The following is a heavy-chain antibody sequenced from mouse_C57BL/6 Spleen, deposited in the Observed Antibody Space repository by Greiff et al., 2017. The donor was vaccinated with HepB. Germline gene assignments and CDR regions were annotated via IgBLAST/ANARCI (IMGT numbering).Heavy chain of an antibody. D-gene: IGHD3-2*02. CDR3: ARDQDSSGYVDYAMDY. J-gene: IGHJ4*01. CDR2: INYDGSST. Sequence: EVKLVESEGGLVQPGSSMKLSCTASGFTFSDYYMAWVRQVPEKGLEWVANINYDGSSTYYLDSLKSRFIISRDNAKNILYLQMSSLKSEDTATYYCARDQDSSGYVDYAMDYWGQGTSVTVSS. V-gene: IGHV5-16*01. CDR1: GFTFSDYY.